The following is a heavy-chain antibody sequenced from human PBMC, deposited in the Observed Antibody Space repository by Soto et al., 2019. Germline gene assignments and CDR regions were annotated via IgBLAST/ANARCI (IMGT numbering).Heavy chain of an antibody. J-gene: IGHJ3*02. Sequence: GGSLRLSCAASGFTFSSYAMSWVRQAPGKGLEWVSAISGSGGSTYYADSVKGRFTISRDNSKNTLYLQMNSLRAEDTAVYYCAKDRSYYDDSSGYHSGDDAFDIWGQGTMVTVSS. V-gene: IGHV3-23*01. CDR1: GFTFSSYA. CDR2: ISGSGGST. CDR3: AKDRSYYDDSSGYHSGDDAFDI. D-gene: IGHD3-22*01.